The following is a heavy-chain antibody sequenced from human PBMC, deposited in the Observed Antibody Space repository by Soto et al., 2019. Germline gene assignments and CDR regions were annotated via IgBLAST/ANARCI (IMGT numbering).Heavy chain of an antibody. V-gene: IGHV1-69*12. CDR2: FIPSFPAP. CDR1: GGTIKTYT. CDR3: ATGEVVPSFPNWLDT. J-gene: IGHJ5*02. Sequence: VQFVQSGAELKKPGSSVRVSCRASGGTIKTYTLSWVRQAPGQGLEWMGAFIPSFPAPNFAQRFKGRLTLTADASPNTVFMELSGLRPEDTALYFCATGEVVPSFPNWLDTWGQGTQVIVSS. D-gene: IGHD2-21*01.